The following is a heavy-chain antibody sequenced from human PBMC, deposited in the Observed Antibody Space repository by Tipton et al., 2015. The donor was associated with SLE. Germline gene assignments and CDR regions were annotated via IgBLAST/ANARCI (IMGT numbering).Heavy chain of an antibody. J-gene: IGHJ4*02. V-gene: IGHV3-23*01. D-gene: IGHD6-19*01. CDR2: ISGSGGST. CDR1: GFTFSSYG. CDR3: ARIHSGSQGDY. Sequence: GSLRLSCAASGFTFSSYGMHWVRQAPGKGLEWVSAISGSGGSTYYADSVKGRFTISRDNSKNTLYLQMNSLRAEDTAVYYCARIHSGSQGDYWGQGTLVTVSS.